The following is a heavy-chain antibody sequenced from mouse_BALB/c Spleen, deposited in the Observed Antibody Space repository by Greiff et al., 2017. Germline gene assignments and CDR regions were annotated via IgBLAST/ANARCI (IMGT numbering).Heavy chain of an antibody. CDR2: INPYNDGT. V-gene: IGHV1-14*01. D-gene: IGHD1-2*01. Sequence: EVKLQESGPELVKPGASVKMSCKASGYTFTSYVMHWVKQKPGQGLEWIGYINPYNDGTKYNEKFKGKATLTSDKSSSTAYMELSSLTSEDSAVYYCARGDGLGPHAMDYWGQGTSVTVSS. CDR1: GYTFTSYV. J-gene: IGHJ4*01. CDR3: ARGDGLGPHAMDY.